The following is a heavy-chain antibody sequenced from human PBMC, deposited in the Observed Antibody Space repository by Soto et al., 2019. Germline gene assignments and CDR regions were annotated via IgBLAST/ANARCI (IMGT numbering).Heavy chain of an antibody. CDR1: GGTFSSYA. CDR2: IIPISGTA. V-gene: IGHV1-69*01. J-gene: IGHJ6*02. CDR3: ARSQGSSTSLEIYYYYYYGIDV. D-gene: IGHD2-2*01. Sequence: QVQLVQSGAEVKKPGSSVKVSCKASGGTFSSYAISWVRQAPGQGLEWMGGIIPISGTANYAQKFQGRVTITAEETKSTAYMELSSLRSEDTAVYYCARSQGSSTSLEIYYYYYYGIDVWGQGTTVTVSS.